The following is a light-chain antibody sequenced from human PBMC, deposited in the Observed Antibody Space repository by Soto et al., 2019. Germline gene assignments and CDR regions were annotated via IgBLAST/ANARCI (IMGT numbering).Light chain of an antibody. CDR1: QSVSNKY. V-gene: IGKV3-20*01. CDR2: GSS. Sequence: EVVLTQSPGTLSLSPGERATLSCRASQSVSNKYLAWYQQKPGQAPRLLIFGSSDRATGIPDRFSGSGSGTDFTLTISRLEAEDLAVYYCQQYGSSPPYTFGQGTKLEIK. CDR3: QQYGSSPPYT. J-gene: IGKJ2*01.